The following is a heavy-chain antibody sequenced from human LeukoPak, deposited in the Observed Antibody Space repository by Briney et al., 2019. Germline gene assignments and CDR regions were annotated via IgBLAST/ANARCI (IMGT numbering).Heavy chain of an antibody. CDR3: ARRPYYYDSSGYFPDPLDY. V-gene: IGHV4-34*01. CDR2: INHSGST. Sequence: GSLRLSCAASGFDFSNYWMSWVRQPPGKGLEWIGEINHSGSTNYNPSLKSRVTISVDTSKNQFSLKLSSVTAADTAVYYCARRPYYYDSSGYFPDPLDYWGQGTLVTVSS. D-gene: IGHD3-22*01. J-gene: IGHJ4*02. CDR1: GFDFSNYW.